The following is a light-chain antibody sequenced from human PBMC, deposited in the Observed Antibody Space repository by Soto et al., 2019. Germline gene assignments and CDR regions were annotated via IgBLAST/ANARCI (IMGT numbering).Light chain of an antibody. J-gene: IGLJ3*02. CDR2: EVN. CDR3: CSYVGSSILM. Sequence: QSALTQPASVSGSPGQSITISCTGTSSDVGLYNLVSWYQQLPGKAPKLIIYEVNERPSGISDRFSGSKSGNTASLTISGLQDEDEADYYCCSYVGSSILMFGGGTKLTAL. V-gene: IGLV2-23*02. CDR1: SSDVGLYNL.